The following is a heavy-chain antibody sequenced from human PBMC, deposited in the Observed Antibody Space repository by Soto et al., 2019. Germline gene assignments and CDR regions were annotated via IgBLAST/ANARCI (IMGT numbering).Heavy chain of an antibody. Sequence: WGSLRLSCAASGFTFSDYYMSWVRQAPGKGLEWVSAISGSGGSTYYADSVKGRFTISRDNSKNTLYLQMNSLRAEDTAVYYCAKDLPESYCSSTSCYGPDAFDIWGQGTMVTVSS. CDR3: AKDLPESYCSSTSCYGPDAFDI. CDR2: ISGSGGST. J-gene: IGHJ3*02. V-gene: IGHV3-23*01. CDR1: GFTFSDYY. D-gene: IGHD2-2*01.